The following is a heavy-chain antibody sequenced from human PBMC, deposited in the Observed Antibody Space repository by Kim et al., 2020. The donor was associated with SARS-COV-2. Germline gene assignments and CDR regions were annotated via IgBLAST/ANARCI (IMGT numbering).Heavy chain of an antibody. Sequence: YYVDSVTGLFSISRDSAKNSLYLQMNNLRADDTAVYNCASASTARGSMDVWGQGTTVTVSS. CDR3: ASASTARGSMDV. D-gene: IGHD1-26*01. V-gene: IGHV3-7*01. J-gene: IGHJ6*02.